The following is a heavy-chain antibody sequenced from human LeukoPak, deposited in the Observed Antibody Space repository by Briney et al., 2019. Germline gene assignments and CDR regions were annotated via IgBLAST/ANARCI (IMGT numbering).Heavy chain of an antibody. J-gene: IGHJ3*02. CDR3: AKENGGYNDAFDI. CDR2: ISGSGGST. CDR1: GFTFSSYA. V-gene: IGHV3-23*01. D-gene: IGHD5-24*01. Sequence: GGSLRLSCAASGFTFSSYAMSWVRQAPGKGLEWVSGISGSGGSTVYADSVQGRFTISRDNSKNTLYLQMNGLRAEDTAVYYCAKENGGYNDAFDIWGQGTMVTVSS.